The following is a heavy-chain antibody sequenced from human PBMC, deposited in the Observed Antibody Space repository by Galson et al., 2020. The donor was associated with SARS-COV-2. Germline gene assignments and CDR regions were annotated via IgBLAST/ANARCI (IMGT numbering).Heavy chain of an antibody. CDR3: AKDGEFKHYETKADYGIDV. Sequence: GGSLRLSCAASGFTFRSYGMHWVRQAPGKGLEWVSLISFDESNKYYIDSVKGRFTISRDNSKNTVFLQMDSLRAEDTAVYYCAKDGEFKHYETKADYGIDVWGQGTTVTVSS. D-gene: IGHD3-10*01. V-gene: IGHV3-30*18. J-gene: IGHJ6*02. CDR2: ISFDESNK. CDR1: GFTFRSYG.